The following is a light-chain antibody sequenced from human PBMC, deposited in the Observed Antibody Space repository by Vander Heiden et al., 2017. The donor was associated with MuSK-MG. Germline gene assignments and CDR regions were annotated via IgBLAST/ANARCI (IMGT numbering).Light chain of an antibody. J-gene: IGKJ2*03. CDR3: QQYYSSPYS. Sequence: DIVMTQSPDSLAVSLGERATINCKSSQSVLYSSNNQNYLAWYQQKPGQPPKLLIYWASTRESGVPDRFSGSGSGTDFTLTISSLQAEDVAVYYCQQYYSSPYSFGPGTKLEIK. V-gene: IGKV4-1*01. CDR1: QSVLYSSNNQNY. CDR2: WAS.